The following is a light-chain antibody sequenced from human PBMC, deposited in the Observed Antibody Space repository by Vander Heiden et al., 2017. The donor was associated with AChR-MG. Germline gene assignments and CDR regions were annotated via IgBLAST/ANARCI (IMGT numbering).Light chain of an antibody. CDR2: DGS. CDR1: QSVSSSY. CDR3: QQYGSSPLT. J-gene: IGKJ4*01. V-gene: IGKV3D-20*01. Sequence: EIVLTQSPATLSLSPGERATLSCAASQSVSSSYLAWYQQKPGLAPRLLIYDGSSRATGIPDRFSGSGSGTDFTLTISRLEPEDFAVYYCQQYGSSPLTFGGGTKVEIK.